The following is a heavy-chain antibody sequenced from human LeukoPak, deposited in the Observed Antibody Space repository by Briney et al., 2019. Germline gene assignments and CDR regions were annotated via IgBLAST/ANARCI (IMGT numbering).Heavy chain of an antibody. J-gene: IGHJ4*02. CDR2: ISYDGSNK. CDR1: GFTFSSYA. Sequence: QPGGSLRLSCAASGFTFSSYAMPWVRQAPGKGLERVAVISYDGSNKYHADSVKGRFTISRDNSKNTLYLQMNSLRAEDTAVYYCARTYSSGWSSFVYWGQGTLVTVSS. D-gene: IGHD6-19*01. V-gene: IGHV3-30-3*01. CDR3: ARTYSSGWSSFVY.